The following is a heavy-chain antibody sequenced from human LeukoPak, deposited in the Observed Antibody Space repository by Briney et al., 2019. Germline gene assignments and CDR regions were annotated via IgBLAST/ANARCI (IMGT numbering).Heavy chain of an antibody. Sequence: GGSLRLSCSASGFTFGTFAMHWVRQAPGKGLEWVALILYDGSREYYADSVKGRFTISRDNSKNTLYLQMNSLRAEDTAVYYCAKAPLYGDYQPFDYWGQGTLVTVSS. J-gene: IGHJ4*02. D-gene: IGHD4-17*01. CDR1: GFTFGTFA. V-gene: IGHV3-30-3*01. CDR2: ILYDGSRE. CDR3: AKAPLYGDYQPFDY.